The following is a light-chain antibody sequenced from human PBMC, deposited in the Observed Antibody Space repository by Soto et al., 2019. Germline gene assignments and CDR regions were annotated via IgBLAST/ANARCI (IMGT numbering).Light chain of an antibody. J-gene: IGKJ1*01. CDR1: HDIDNY. V-gene: IGKV1-27*01. CDR3: QKYNSAPRT. CDR2: DAS. Sequence: DVRMTHSPSSLSASVADRVTITCRARHDIDNYLAWYQQKPGKGPKLLIHDASTLHSGIPSRFSGSGSGTDFTLTISSLQPEDVATYYCQKYNSAPRTFGQGTKVELK.